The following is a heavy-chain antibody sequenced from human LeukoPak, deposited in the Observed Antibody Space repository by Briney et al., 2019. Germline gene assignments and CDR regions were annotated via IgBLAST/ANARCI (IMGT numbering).Heavy chain of an antibody. CDR2: ISTSGGST. D-gene: IGHD3-10*01. V-gene: IGHV3-23*01. CDR1: GFTFSSYG. J-gene: IGHJ5*02. CDR3: ANQNYYGSGGYPGS. Sequence: GGSLRLSCAASGFTFSSYGMNWVRQAPGKGLEWVSSISTSGGSTFYADSVKGRFTISRDNSKNTLYLQMNSLRAEDTAVYYCANQNYYGSGGYPGSWGQGTLVTVSS.